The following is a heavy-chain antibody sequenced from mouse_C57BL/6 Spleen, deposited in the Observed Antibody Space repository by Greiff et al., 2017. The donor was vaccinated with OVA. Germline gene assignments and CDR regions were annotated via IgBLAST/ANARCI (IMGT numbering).Heavy chain of an antibody. CDR1: GYSFTGYY. Sequence: EVQLQQSGPELVKPGASVKISCKASGYSFTGYYMNWVKQSPEKSLEWIGEINPSTGGTTYNQKFKAKATLTVDKSSSTAYMQLKSLTSEDSAVYYCARDPTGYYFDYWGQGTTLTVSS. V-gene: IGHV1-42*01. D-gene: IGHD4-1*02. CDR2: INPSTGGT. J-gene: IGHJ2*01. CDR3: ARDPTGYYFDY.